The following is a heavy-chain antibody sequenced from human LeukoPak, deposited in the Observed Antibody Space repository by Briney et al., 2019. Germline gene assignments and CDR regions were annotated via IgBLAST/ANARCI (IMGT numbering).Heavy chain of an antibody. Sequence: ASVKVSCKASGYTLTDYYMHWVRQAPGQGLEWMGRINPNSGGTNYAQKFQGRVTMTRDTSISTVYMELSRLRSDDTAVYYCARVGYYESSGYYGGWFDPWGQGTLVTVSS. CDR1: GYTLTDYY. V-gene: IGHV1-2*06. J-gene: IGHJ5*02. D-gene: IGHD3-22*01. CDR3: ARVGYYESSGYYGGWFDP. CDR2: INPNSGGT.